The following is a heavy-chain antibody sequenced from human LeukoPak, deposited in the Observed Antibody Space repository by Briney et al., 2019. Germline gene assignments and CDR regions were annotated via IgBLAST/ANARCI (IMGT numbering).Heavy chain of an antibody. CDR1: GGTFSSYA. J-gene: IGHJ3*02. CDR2: IIPIFGTA. Sequence: SVKVSCKASGGTFSSYAISWVRQAPGQGLEWVGGIIPIFGTANYAQKFQGRVTITADESTNTAYMELSSLRSEDTAVYYCATNGGYAFDIWGQGTMVTVSS. CDR3: ATNGGYAFDI. V-gene: IGHV1-69*13. D-gene: IGHD3-16*01.